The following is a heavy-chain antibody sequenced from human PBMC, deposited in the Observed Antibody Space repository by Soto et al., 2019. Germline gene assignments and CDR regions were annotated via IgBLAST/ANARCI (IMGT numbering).Heavy chain of an antibody. J-gene: IGHJ4*02. CDR1: GFTFSSYG. V-gene: IGHV3-30*18. Sequence: QVRLVESGGGMVQPGRSLRLSCAASGFTFSSYGMHWVRQAPGKGLEWVAVVSYDGSKKYYADSVKGRFTISRDNSMSTLFLQMNSLRAEDTAVYHCAKDMHGNGEYYFDYWGQGSLVTVSS. CDR3: AKDMHGNGEYYFDY. D-gene: IGHD4-17*01. CDR2: VSYDGSKK.